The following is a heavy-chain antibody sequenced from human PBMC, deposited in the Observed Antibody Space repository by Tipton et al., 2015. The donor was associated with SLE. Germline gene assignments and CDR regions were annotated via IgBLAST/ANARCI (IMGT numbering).Heavy chain of an antibody. D-gene: IGHD1-1*01. J-gene: IGHJ6*03. Sequence: TLSLTCAVSGSSINSDYFWGWIRRPPGKGLEWIGSVFHGGTTYYNPSLKSRVTMSMDTSKNRFFLKLMSVTAADTAVYFCARETDYYYYMDVWGKGTTVTVSS. V-gene: IGHV4-38-2*02. CDR3: ARETDYYYYMDV. CDR2: VFHGGTT. CDR1: GSSINSDYF.